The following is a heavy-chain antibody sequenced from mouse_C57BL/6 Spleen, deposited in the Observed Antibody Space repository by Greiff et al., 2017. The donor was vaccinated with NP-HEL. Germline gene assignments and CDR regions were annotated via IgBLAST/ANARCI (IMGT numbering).Heavy chain of an antibody. D-gene: IGHD1-1*01. Sequence: LVESGAELARPGASVKMSCKASGYTFTSYTMHWVKQRPGQGLEWIGYINPSSGYTKYNQKFKDKATLTADKSSSTAYMQLSSLTSEDSAVYYCARERVITTVVATGFDYWGQGTTLTVSS. CDR3: ARERVITTVVATGFDY. CDR2: INPSSGYT. J-gene: IGHJ2*01. V-gene: IGHV1-4*01. CDR1: GYTFTSYT.